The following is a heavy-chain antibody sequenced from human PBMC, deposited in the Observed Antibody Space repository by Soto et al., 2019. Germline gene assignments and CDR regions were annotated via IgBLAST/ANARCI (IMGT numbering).Heavy chain of an antibody. Sequence: EVQLVESGGGLVQPGGSLRLSGAASGFTFSSDSMKWVRQAPGKGLEWVSYSSSSSSTIYYADSVKGRFTISRDNAKNSLYLQMNSLRDEDTAVYYCARGKYNWNDGFDYWGQGTLVTVSS. CDR1: GFTFSSDS. J-gene: IGHJ4*02. V-gene: IGHV3-48*02. CDR3: ARGKYNWNDGFDY. CDR2: SSSSSSTI. D-gene: IGHD1-20*01.